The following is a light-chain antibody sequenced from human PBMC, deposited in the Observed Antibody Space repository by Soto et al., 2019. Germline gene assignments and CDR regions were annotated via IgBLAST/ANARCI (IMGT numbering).Light chain of an antibody. CDR2: DAS. Sequence: EVVMTQSPASLSASPGERVTLSCRASQNIRSSLAWYQQRPGQAPRPLIYDASTRATGIPPRFSGGGSGTEFTVTISSLQSEDFAIYYCQQYDIWPPYTFGQGTKVDIK. CDR3: QQYDIWPPYT. J-gene: IGKJ2*01. CDR1: QNIRSS. V-gene: IGKV3-15*01.